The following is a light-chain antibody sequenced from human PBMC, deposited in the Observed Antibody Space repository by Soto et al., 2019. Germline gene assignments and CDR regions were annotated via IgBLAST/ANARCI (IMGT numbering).Light chain of an antibody. V-gene: IGKV3-20*01. CDR2: ETS. CDR1: QSVNSNY. CDR3: QQFGTSPLWT. Sequence: EIVLKQSTGTLSLSPGERATLSCRASQSVNSNYLAWYQQKPGQAPRLLMYETSTRATGIPDRFSGSGSGTDFTLTISRLEPEDFAVYFCQQFGTSPLWTFGQGTKV. J-gene: IGKJ1*01.